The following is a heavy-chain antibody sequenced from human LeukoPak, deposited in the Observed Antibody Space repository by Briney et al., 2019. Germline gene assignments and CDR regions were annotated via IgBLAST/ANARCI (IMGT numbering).Heavy chain of an antibody. Sequence: SETLSLTCTVSGGSISSSSYYWGWIRQPPGKGLEWIGSIYYSGSTYYNPSLKSRVTISVDTSKNQFSLKLSSVTAADTAVYYCARDRLWDSSGYYGSYWFDPWGQGTLVTVSS. V-gene: IGHV4-39*07. J-gene: IGHJ5*02. CDR2: IYYSGST. CDR3: ARDRLWDSSGYYGSYWFDP. D-gene: IGHD3-22*01. CDR1: GGSISSSSYY.